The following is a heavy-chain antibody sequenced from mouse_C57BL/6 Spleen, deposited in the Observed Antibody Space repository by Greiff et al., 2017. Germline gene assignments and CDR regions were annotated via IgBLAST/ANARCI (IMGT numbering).Heavy chain of an antibody. CDR2: IHPNSGGT. CDR3: ARRYGNWYFDV. V-gene: IGHV1-64*01. J-gene: IGHJ1*03. CDR1: GYTFTSYW. Sequence: QVQLQQPGAELVKPGASVKLSCKASGYTFTSYWMHWVKQRPGQGLEWIGMIHPNSGGTNYNEKFKSKATLTVDKSSSTAYMQLSSLTSEDSAVYYCARRYGNWYFDVWGTGTTVTVSS. D-gene: IGHD2-10*02.